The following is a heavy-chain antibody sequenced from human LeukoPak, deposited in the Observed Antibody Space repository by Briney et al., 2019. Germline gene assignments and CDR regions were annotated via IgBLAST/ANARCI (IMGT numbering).Heavy chain of an antibody. J-gene: IGHJ6*03. V-gene: IGHV3-30*02. Sequence: PGGSLRLSCAASGFTFSSYGMSWVRQAPGKGLEWVAFIRYDGSNKYYADSVKGRFTISRDNSKNTLYLQMNSLRAEDTAVYYCAKPEGRGIASGKGVTNYYYYYMDVWGKGTTVTISS. CDR3: AKPEGRGIASGKGVTNYYYYYMDV. CDR2: IRYDGSNK. D-gene: IGHD6-13*01. CDR1: GFTFSSYG.